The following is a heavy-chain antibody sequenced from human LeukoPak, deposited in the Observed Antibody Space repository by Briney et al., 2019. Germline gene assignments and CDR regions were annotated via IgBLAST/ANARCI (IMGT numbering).Heavy chain of an antibody. CDR1: GGSISTGSYS. CDR2: IYTSGST. D-gene: IGHD3-10*01. J-gene: IGHJ5*02. V-gene: IGHV4-61*02. CDR3: ARDYGSGDQKCFDP. Sequence: PSETLSLTCTVSGGSISTGSYSWNWIRQPAGKGLEWIVRIYTSGSTNYNPSLKSRVTVSVDTSKNQFSLKLSSVTAADTAVYYCARDYGSGDQKCFDPWGQGTLVTVSP.